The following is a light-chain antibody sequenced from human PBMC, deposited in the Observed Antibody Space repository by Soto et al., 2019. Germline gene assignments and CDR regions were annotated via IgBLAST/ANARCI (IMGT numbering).Light chain of an antibody. CDR1: QSISTW. CDR2: KAS. CDR3: QQYGANSPWT. Sequence: DIQVTQSPSTLSASVGDRVTITCRASQSISTWLAWFQQKPGKAPKVLISKASTLESGIPSRFSGDGSGTEFTLTISSLQTEDVATYYCQQYGANSPWTFGQGTKVEIK. J-gene: IGKJ1*01. V-gene: IGKV1-5*03.